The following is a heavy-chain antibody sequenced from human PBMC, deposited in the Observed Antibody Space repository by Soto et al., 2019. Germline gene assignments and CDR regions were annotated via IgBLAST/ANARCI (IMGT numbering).Heavy chain of an antibody. V-gene: IGHV3-30*18. D-gene: IGHD1-26*01. CDR1: GFTLRSYG. CDR3: AKGLLAIVGTTLPRDAFNI. J-gene: IGHJ3*02. CDR2: ISYDESHK. Sequence: GGSLRLSCAASGFTLRSYGMHWVRQAPGKGLEWLAVISYDESHKYYADSVKGRFTISRDTSKNAVYLEMNSLRPEDTAVYYCAKGLLAIVGTTLPRDAFNIWGQGTMVTVSS.